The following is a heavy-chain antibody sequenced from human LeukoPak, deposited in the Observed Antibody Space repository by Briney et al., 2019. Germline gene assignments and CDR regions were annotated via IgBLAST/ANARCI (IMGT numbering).Heavy chain of an antibody. CDR3: ARDSSNGDYEY. CDR1: GFTFTSHG. J-gene: IGHJ4*02. Sequence: ASVKVSCKASGFTFTSHGFTWVRQAPGQGLEWMGWISAYNGDTHSAERFQGRVTLTTDTSTSTAYMELRSLRSDDTAVYYCARDSSNGDYEYWGQGTLVTVSS. V-gene: IGHV1-18*01. D-gene: IGHD4-17*01. CDR2: ISAYNGDT.